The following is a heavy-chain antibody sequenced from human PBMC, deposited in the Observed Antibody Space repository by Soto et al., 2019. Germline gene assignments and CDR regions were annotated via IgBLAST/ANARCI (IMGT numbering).Heavy chain of an antibody. D-gene: IGHD2-15*01. V-gene: IGHV3-30*03. Sequence: GSLRPSCVASRLTFSNYGMHWVRQAPGKGLEWVAVISYESISTVYRDSVRGRFTISRDNSRNTLYLHMNSLTPEDTAVYYCAREAGCSGTNCNVYFDYWGLGTLVTVSS. CDR3: AREAGCSGTNCNVYFDY. CDR2: ISYESIST. CDR1: RLTFSNYG. J-gene: IGHJ4*01.